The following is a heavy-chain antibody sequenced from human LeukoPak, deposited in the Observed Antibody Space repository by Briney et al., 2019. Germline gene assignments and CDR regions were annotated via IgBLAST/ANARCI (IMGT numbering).Heavy chain of an antibody. J-gene: IGHJ6*03. Sequence: SETLSLTCTVYGGSFSDYSWSWIRQPPGKGLEWIGEVSHGGTTNYNPSLESRVTISIDTSNSQFSLNLKSVTAADSGVYYCARDGIAVFGVITGIYYYMDVWGKGTTVTVSS. V-gene: IGHV4-34*01. CDR3: ARDGIAVFGVITGIYYYMDV. CDR2: VSHGGTT. CDR1: GGSFSDYS. D-gene: IGHD3-3*01.